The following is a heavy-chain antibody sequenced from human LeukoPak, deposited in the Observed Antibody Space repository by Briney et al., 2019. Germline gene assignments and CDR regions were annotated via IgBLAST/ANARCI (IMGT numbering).Heavy chain of an antibody. V-gene: IGHV3-74*01. CDR3: ARVRGIVVVPAAMYPIDY. J-gene: IGHJ4*02. CDR1: GFTFSSYW. Sequence: GGSLRLSCAASGFTFSSYWMHWVRQAPGKGLVWVSRINSDGSSTSYADSVKGRFTISRDNAKNTLYLQMNSLRAEDTAVYYCARVRGIVVVPAAMYPIDYWGQGTLVTVSS. D-gene: IGHD2-2*01. CDR2: INSDGSST.